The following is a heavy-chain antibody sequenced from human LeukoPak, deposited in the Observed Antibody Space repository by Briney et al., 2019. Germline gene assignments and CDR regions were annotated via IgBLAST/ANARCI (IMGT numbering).Heavy chain of an antibody. Sequence: GGFLRLSCAASGFTFSYYAMHWVRQAPGKGLEWVAVFSYDGRNKYYADSVKGRFTISRDISKNTVYLQVSSLRGEDTAVYYCARDTVTTAYYFEYWGQGTLVTVSS. CDR2: FSYDGRNK. CDR1: GFTFSYYA. D-gene: IGHD4-17*01. V-gene: IGHV3-30*04. J-gene: IGHJ4*02. CDR3: ARDTVTTAYYFEY.